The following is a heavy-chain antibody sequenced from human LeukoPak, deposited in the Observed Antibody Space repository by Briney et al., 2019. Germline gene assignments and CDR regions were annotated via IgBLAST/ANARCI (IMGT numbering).Heavy chain of an antibody. Sequence: GGSLRLSCAASGFTFSSYGMHWVRQAPGKGLEWVAFIRYDGSGKYYGDSVKGRFTISRDISKNTLHLQMNSLRAEDTAVYYCAKGEQYSRGWLYYYYYMDVWGKGTTVTISS. J-gene: IGHJ6*03. CDR2: IRYDGSGK. CDR1: GFTFSSYG. CDR3: AKGEQYSRGWLYYYYYMDV. V-gene: IGHV3-30*02. D-gene: IGHD6-19*01.